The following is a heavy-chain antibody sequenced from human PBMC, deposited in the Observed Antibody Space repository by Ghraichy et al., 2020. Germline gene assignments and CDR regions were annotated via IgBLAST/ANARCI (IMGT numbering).Heavy chain of an antibody. V-gene: IGHV3-7*01. CDR1: GFTFSSYW. Sequence: GGSLRLSCAASGFTFSSYWMSWVRQAPGKGLEWVANIKQDGSEKYYVDSVKGRFTISRDNAKNSLYLQMNSLRAEDTAVYYCARDLSYSTTWIDYWGQGTLVTVSS. J-gene: IGHJ4*02. CDR2: IKQDGSEK. CDR3: ARDLSYSTTWIDY. D-gene: IGHD6-13*01.